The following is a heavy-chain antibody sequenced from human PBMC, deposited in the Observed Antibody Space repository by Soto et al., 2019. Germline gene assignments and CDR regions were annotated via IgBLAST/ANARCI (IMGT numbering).Heavy chain of an antibody. CDR1: GFTFSSYS. CDR2: ISSSSSYI. J-gene: IGHJ4*02. Sequence: GGSLRLSCAASGFTFSSYSMNWVRQAPGKGLEWVSSISSSSSYIYYADSVKGRFTTSRDNAKNSLYLQMNSLRAEDTAVYYCARDYCSGGSCYFDYWGQGTLVTVSS. D-gene: IGHD2-15*01. V-gene: IGHV3-21*01. CDR3: ARDYCSGGSCYFDY.